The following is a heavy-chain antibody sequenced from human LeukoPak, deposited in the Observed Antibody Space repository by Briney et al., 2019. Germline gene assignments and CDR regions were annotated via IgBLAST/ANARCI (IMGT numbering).Heavy chain of an antibody. J-gene: IGHJ5*02. CDR1: GGSFSGYY. V-gene: IGHV4-34*01. CDR3: ASGLHDILTAWFDP. CDR2: INHSGST. D-gene: IGHD3-9*01. Sequence: PSETLSLTCAVYGGSFSGYYWSWIRQPPGKGLEWIGEINHSGSTNYNPSLKSRVTISVDTSKNQFSLKLSSVTAADTAVYYCASGLHDILTAWFDPWGQGTLVTVSS.